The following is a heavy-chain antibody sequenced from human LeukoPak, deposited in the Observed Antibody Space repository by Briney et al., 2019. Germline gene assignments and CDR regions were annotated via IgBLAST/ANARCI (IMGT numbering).Heavy chain of an antibody. CDR3: ARFTGYCSGTSCYPNAFDI. J-gene: IGHJ3*02. V-gene: IGHV4-38-2*01. D-gene: IGHD2-2*01. CDR2: IYHNGNT. CDR1: GYSISSGYY. Sequence: SETLSLTCAVSGYSISSGYYWGWIRQPPRKGLEWIGSIYHNGNTYYNPSLKSRVTISVDTSKNEFSLKLSSVTAADTAVYYCARFTGYCSGTSCYPNAFDIWGQGTMVTVSS.